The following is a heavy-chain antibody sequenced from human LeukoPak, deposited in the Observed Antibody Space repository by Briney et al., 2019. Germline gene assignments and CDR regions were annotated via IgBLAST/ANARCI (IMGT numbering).Heavy chain of an antibody. V-gene: IGHV3-23*01. CDR2: ISGSGGST. J-gene: IGHJ4*02. CDR1: GFTFSSYA. Sequence: PGGSLRLSCAASGFTFSSYAMSWVRQAPGKGLEWVSAISGSGGSTYYADSVKGRFTISRDNSKNTLYLQMNSLRAEDTAVYYCAKDTLMFRGVIIDFDYWGQGTLVTVSS. D-gene: IGHD3-10*01. CDR3: AKDTLMFRGVIIDFDY.